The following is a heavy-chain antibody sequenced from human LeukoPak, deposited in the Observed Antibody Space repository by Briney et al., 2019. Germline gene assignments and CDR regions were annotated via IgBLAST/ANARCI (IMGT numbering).Heavy chain of an antibody. CDR3: ARGVLGPYYFDL. J-gene: IGHJ2*01. V-gene: IGHV4-34*01. CDR1: GGSFRGYY. D-gene: IGHD7-27*01. Sequence: SETLSLTCAVYGGSFRGYYWSWIRQPPGKGLEWIGEIHYTGATNYKPSLKSRVTISGDPSKNQVSLRVSSVTAADAAVYYCARGVLGPYYFDLWGRGTLVTVSS. CDR2: IHYTGAT.